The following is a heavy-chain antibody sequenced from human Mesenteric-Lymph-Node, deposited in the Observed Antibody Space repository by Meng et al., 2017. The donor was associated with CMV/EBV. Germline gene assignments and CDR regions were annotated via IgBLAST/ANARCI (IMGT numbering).Heavy chain of an antibody. D-gene: IGHD2-2*01. J-gene: IGHJ6*02. CDR2: IIPIFGTA. V-gene: IGHV1-69*05. CDR3: ARFHCSSTTCYGDYYYNAMDV. CDR1: YT. Sequence: YTISWGRQAPGQGLEWMGGIIPIFGTANHAQKFQGRVTITTDESTSTAYMELSSLKSEDTAVYYCARFHCSSTTCYGDYYYNAMDVWGQGTTVTVSS.